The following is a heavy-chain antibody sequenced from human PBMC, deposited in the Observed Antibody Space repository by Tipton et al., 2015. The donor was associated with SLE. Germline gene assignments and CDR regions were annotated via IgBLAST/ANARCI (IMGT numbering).Heavy chain of an antibody. D-gene: IGHD3-16*01. CDR1: TYSINSDSY. CDR2: LHRSGTT. V-gene: IGHV4-38-2*01. CDR3: VRGGAGTWGYYFDF. Sequence: TLSLTCAVSTYSINSDSYWGWIRQHPGKGLEWIGSLHRSGTTYYSPSLKSRVIMSVDTSKNQFFLRLNYVTAADTAIYYCVRGGAGTWGYYFDFWGQGMLVTVS. J-gene: IGHJ4*02.